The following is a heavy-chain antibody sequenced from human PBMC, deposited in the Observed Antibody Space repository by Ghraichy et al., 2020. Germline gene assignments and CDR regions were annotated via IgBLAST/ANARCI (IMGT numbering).Heavy chain of an antibody. D-gene: IGHD6-6*01. CDR2: IYHSGST. CDR3: ARAQGGRIAARLGYMDV. CDR1: GGSISSGGYS. V-gene: IGHV4-30-2*01. J-gene: IGHJ6*03. Sequence: LNISCAVSGGSISSGGYSWSWIRQPPGKGLEWIGYIYHSGSTYYNPSLKSRVTISVDRSKNQFSLKLSSVTAADTAVYYCARAQGGRIAARLGYMDVWGKGTTVTVSS.